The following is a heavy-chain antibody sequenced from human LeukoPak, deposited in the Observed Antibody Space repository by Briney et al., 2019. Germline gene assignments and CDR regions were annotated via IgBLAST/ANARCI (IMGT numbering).Heavy chain of an antibody. Sequence: GGSPRLSCAAPGFTVSSNYMRWVCQAPGKGLEWVSVIYSGGTTYYADSAKGRFTISRDISKNTLYLQMGSLIVEDTAVYYCARMLISSGYYVDSWGQGTLVTVSS. J-gene: IGHJ4*02. CDR2: IYSGGTT. D-gene: IGHD3-22*01. V-gene: IGHV3-53*01. CDR3: ARMLISSGYYVDS. CDR1: GFTVSSNY.